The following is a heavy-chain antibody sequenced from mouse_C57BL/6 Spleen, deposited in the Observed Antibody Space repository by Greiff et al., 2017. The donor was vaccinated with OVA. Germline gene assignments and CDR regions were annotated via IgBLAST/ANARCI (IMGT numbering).Heavy chain of an antibody. Sequence: QVQLKQSGAELARPGASVKMSCKASGYTFTSYTMHWVKQRPGQGLEWIGYIYPSSGYTKYNQKFKDKATLTADKSSSTAYMQLSTLTSEDSAVDYLEREHYYSSPAYWGQGTLVTVSA. J-gene: IGHJ3*01. V-gene: IGHV1-4*01. CDR1: GYTFTSYT. CDR2: IYPSSGYT. D-gene: IGHD1-1*01. CDR3: EREHYYSSPAY.